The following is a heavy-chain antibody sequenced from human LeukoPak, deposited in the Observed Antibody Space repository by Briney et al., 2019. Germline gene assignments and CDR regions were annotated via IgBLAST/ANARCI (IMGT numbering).Heavy chain of an antibody. V-gene: IGHV4-34*01. CDR1: GGSFSGYY. J-gene: IGHJ4*02. Sequence: SETLSLTCAVYGGSFSGYYWSWIRQPPGKGLEWIGEINHSGSTNYNPSLKSRVTISVDTSKNQFSLKLSSVTAADTAVYYCAIGLNRYDSSGSHRVRGPSWCDYWGQGTLVTVSS. CDR3: AIGLNRYDSSGSHRVRGPSWCDY. D-gene: IGHD3-22*01. CDR2: INHSGST.